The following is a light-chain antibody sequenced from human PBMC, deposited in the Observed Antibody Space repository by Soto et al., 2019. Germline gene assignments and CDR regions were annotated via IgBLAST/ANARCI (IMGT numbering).Light chain of an antibody. CDR3: QHLHNYPPT. Sequence: DIQVTQSPSFMSASVGDRVTITCRASQGISSDLAWYQQKPGKAPNLLIYAASTLQSGVPSRFSGSGSGTEFTLTISSLQAEDFATYYCQHLHNYPPTFGGGTKVEIK. V-gene: IGKV1-9*01. CDR2: AAS. J-gene: IGKJ4*01. CDR1: QGISSD.